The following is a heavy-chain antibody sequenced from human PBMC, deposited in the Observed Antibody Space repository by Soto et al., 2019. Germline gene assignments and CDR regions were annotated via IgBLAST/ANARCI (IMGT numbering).Heavy chain of an antibody. CDR1: GFTFSSYA. Sequence: GGSLRLSCAASGFTFSSYAMSWVRQAPGKGLEWVSAISGSGGSTYYADSVKGRFTISRDNSKNTLYLQMNSLRAEDKAVYYCAKGDSWYYYYGMDVWGQGTTVTVSS. J-gene: IGHJ6*02. D-gene: IGHD6-13*01. V-gene: IGHV3-23*01. CDR2: ISGSGGST. CDR3: AKGDSWYYYYGMDV.